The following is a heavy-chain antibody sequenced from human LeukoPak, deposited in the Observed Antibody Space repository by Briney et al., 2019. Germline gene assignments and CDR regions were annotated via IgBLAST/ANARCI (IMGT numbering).Heavy chain of an antibody. CDR2: IIPIFGTA. CDR1: GGTFSSYA. Sequence: ASVKVSCKASGGTFSSYAISWVRQAPGQGLGWMGGIIPIFGTANYAQKFQGRVTITADESTSTAYMELSSLRSEDTAVYYCARRRGRDDYGDYVGAFDIWGQGTMVTVSS. CDR3: ARRRGRDDYGDYVGAFDI. V-gene: IGHV1-69*13. J-gene: IGHJ3*02. D-gene: IGHD4-17*01.